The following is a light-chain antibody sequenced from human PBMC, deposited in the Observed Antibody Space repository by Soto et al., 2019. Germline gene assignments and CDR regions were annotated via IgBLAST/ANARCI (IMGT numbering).Light chain of an antibody. CDR2: AAS. Sequence: DIQMTQSPSTLSASVGDRVTITCRASQSISNWLAWFQQKPGKAPKFLIYAASSLESGVPSRFSGSGSGTEFTLTISSLQPDDFATYYCQQYNSYSSTFGQGTKVDIK. J-gene: IGKJ1*01. V-gene: IGKV1-5*01. CDR3: QQYNSYSST. CDR1: QSISNW.